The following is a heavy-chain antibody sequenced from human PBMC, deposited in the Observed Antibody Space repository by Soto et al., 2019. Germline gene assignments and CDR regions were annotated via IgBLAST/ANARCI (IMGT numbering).Heavy chain of an antibody. CDR1: GGSISNYY. V-gene: IGHV4-59*01. CDR2: IYYSGST. Sequence: SETLSLTCTVSGGSISNYYWNWIRQPPGKGLEWIGYIYYSGSTNYNPSLKSRVAISVDTSKNQFSLQLSSVTAADTAVYYCARDLHSGYDSWGQGTLVTVSS. CDR3: ARDLHSGYDS. J-gene: IGHJ5*02. D-gene: IGHD5-12*01.